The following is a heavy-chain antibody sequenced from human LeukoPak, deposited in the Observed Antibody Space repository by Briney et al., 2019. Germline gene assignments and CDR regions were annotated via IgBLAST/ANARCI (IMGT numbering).Heavy chain of an antibody. CDR3: ARDLAAAIYHYYYMDV. J-gene: IGHJ6*03. V-gene: IGHV1-2*02. CDR1: GYTFTGYY. D-gene: IGHD6-13*01. Sequence: ASVKVSCKASGYTFTGYYMHWVRQAPGQGLEWMGWINPNSGGTNYAQKFQGRVTMTRDTSISTAYMELSRLRSDDTAVYYCARDLAAAIYHYYYMDVWGKGTTVTVSS. CDR2: INPNSGGT.